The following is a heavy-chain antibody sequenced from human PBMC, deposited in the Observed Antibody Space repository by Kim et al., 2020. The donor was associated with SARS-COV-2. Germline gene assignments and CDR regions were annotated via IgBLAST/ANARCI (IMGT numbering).Heavy chain of an antibody. J-gene: IGHJ3*01. D-gene: IGHD3-10*02. CDR2: IYYSGSN. CDR1: GGSISSGDYY. Sequence: SETLSLTCTVSGGSISSGDYYWSGIRPPTGKGLEWIGNIYYSGSNYSNLHLKSRVTISVDTSKNQFSLKLSSVTAADTDVYYWARDRMFLLGLDAFDLWG. V-gene: IGHV4-30-4*01. CDR3: ARDRMFLLGLDAFDL.